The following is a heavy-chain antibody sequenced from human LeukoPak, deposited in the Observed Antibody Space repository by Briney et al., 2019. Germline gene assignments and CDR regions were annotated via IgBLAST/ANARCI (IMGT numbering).Heavy chain of an antibody. CDR3: ARATTIFENYYYYYGMDV. J-gene: IGHJ6*02. D-gene: IGHD3-3*01. CDR1: GGSFSGYY. CDR2: INHSGST. V-gene: IGHV4-34*01. Sequence: SETLSLTCAVYGGSFSGYYWSWIRQPPGKGLEWIGEINHSGSTNYNPSLKSRVTISVDKSKNQFSLKLSSVTAADTAVYYCARATTIFENYYYYYGMDVWGQGTTVTVSS.